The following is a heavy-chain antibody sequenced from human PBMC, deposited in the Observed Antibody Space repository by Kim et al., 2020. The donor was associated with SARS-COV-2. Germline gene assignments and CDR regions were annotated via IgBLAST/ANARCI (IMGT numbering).Heavy chain of an antibody. V-gene: IGHV4-34*01. Sequence: SETLSLTCAVYGGSFSGYYWSWIRQPPGKGLEWIGEINHSGSTNYNPSLKSRVTISVDTSKNQFSLKLSSVTAADTAVYYCARELAARQGRTLGYWGQGTLVTVSS. D-gene: IGHD6-6*01. CDR2: INHSGST. CDR1: GGSFSGYY. J-gene: IGHJ4*02. CDR3: ARELAARQGRTLGY.